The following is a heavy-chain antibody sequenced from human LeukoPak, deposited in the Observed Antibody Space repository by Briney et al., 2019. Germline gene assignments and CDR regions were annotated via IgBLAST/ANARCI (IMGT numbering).Heavy chain of an antibody. J-gene: IGHJ6*03. CDR3: ARSYSSGWFNYYYYYMDV. Sequence: ASVKVSCKASGYTFTSYDISWVRQATGQGLEWMGWMNPNSGNTGYAQKFQGRVTITRNTSIGTAYMELSSLRSEDTAVYYCARSYSSGWFNYYYYYMDVWGKGTTVTVSS. CDR2: MNPNSGNT. CDR1: GYTFTSYD. D-gene: IGHD6-19*01. V-gene: IGHV1-8*03.